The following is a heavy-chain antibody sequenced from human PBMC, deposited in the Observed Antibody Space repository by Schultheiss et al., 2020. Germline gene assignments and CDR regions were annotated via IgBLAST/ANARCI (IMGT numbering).Heavy chain of an antibody. J-gene: IGHJ4*02. CDR3: TRDSPWGYYDILTGSH. CDR2: IRSKAYGGTT. Sequence: GGSLRLSCAASGFTFGDYAMSWVRQAPGKGLEWVGFIRSKAYGGTTEYAASVKGRFTISRDDSKSIAYLQMNSLKTEDTAVYYCTRDSPWGYYDILTGSHWGQGTLVTVS. D-gene: IGHD3-9*01. CDR1: GFTFGDYA. V-gene: IGHV3-49*04.